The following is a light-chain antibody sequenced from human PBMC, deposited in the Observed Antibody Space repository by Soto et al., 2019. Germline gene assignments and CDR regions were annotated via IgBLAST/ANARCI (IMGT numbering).Light chain of an antibody. CDR1: SSDVGGYNY. V-gene: IGLV2-14*01. Sequence: QSVLTQPASVSGSPGQSITISCTGTSSDVGGYNYVSWYQQHPGKAPKLMIYEVSNRPPGVSNRFSGSKSGNTASLTISVLQAEDEAGYCSSSSTSGNVDYVFGPGTKLTVL. J-gene: IGLJ1*01. CDR3: SSSTSGNVDYV. CDR2: EVS.